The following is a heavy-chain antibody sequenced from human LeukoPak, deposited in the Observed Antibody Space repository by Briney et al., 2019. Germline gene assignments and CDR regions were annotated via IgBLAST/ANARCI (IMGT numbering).Heavy chain of an antibody. CDR3: ARDGESSLGGYYDYVSDY. CDR2: ISGSGGST. D-gene: IGHD3-16*01. J-gene: IGHJ4*02. CDR1: GFTFSSYA. V-gene: IGHV3-23*01. Sequence: GGSLRLSCAASGFTFSSYAMSWVRQAPGKGLEWVSAISGSGGSTYYADSVKGRFTISRDNSKNTLYLQMNSLRAEDTAVYYCARDGESSLGGYYDYVSDYWGQGTLVTVSS.